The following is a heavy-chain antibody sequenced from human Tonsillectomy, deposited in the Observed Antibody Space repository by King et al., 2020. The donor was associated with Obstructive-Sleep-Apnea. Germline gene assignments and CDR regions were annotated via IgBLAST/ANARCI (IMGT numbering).Heavy chain of an antibody. Sequence: VQLVESGGGLVKPGGSLRLSCAASGFSFSDYYMTWIRQAPGKGLEWVSYISGGGTTHYADSVKGRFTISRDNTRNSLLLQMNSLRVEDTAVYYCTRETATIDDWGQGTLVTVSS. D-gene: IGHD5-24*01. V-gene: IGHV3-11*01. J-gene: IGHJ4*02. CDR1: GFSFSDYY. CDR2: ISGGGTT. CDR3: TRETATIDD.